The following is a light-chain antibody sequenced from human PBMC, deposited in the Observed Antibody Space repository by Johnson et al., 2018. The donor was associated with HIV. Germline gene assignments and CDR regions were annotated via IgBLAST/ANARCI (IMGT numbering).Light chain of an antibody. CDR1: SSNIGNNF. J-gene: IGLJ1*01. CDR3: GTWDSSLSAEV. Sequence: QSILTQPPSVSAAPGQKVTVSCSGSSSNIGNNFVSWYQQVPGTAPKLLIYEINKRPSGIPDRFSGSKSGTSATLGITGLQTGDEADYYCGTWDSSLSAEVFGTGTKVTVL. V-gene: IGLV1-51*02. CDR2: EIN.